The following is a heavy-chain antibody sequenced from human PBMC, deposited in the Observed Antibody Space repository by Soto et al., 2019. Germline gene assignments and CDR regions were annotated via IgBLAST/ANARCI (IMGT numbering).Heavy chain of an antibody. D-gene: IGHD3-22*01. CDR3: AKGLRYCDTPRWAWCGFEI. CDR1: GFTFDDYA. Sequence: EVQLVESGGALVQPGRSLTLSCAASGFTFDDYAMHWVRQAPGKGLEWVSSISWNSGNIAYADSVKGRFTISRDNAKNSLCLQMKPLRAEDTALYYCAKGLRYCDTPRWAWCGFEIWGQRSMVTVSS. CDR2: ISWNSGNI. J-gene: IGHJ3*02. V-gene: IGHV3-9*01.